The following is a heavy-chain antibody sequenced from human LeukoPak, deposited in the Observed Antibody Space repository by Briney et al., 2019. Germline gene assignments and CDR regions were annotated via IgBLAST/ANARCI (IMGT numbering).Heavy chain of an antibody. CDR3: ARDRGTSLRGAGMDV. CDR1: GFTFSDYN. D-gene: IGHD4-17*01. J-gene: IGHJ6*02. Sequence: PGGSLRLSCAASGFTFSDYNMNWVRQAPGKGLEWVSSISSSSSYIYYADSVKGRFTISRDNAKNSLYLQMNSLRAEDTAVYYCARDRGTSLRGAGMDVWGQGTTVTVSS. V-gene: IGHV3-21*01. CDR2: ISSSSSYI.